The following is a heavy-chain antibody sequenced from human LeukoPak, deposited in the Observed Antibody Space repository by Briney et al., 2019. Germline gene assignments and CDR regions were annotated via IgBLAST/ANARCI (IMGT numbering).Heavy chain of an antibody. V-gene: IGHV3-23*01. J-gene: IGHJ4*02. CDR2: ISGSGAST. CDR3: AKGSRGYTNYYFDY. Sequence: GGSLRLSCASSGFSFSGYAMIWVRQAPGKGLELVSTISGSGASTFYADSVRGRFITSKDIPGNTVYLQMNSLRAEDTAVYYCAKGSRGYTNYYFDYWGQGTLATVSS. CDR1: GFSFSGYA. D-gene: IGHD2-2*02.